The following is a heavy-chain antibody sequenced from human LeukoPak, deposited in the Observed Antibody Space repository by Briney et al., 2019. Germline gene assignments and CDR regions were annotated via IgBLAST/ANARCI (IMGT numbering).Heavy chain of an antibody. CDR1: GYTFTVYY. V-gene: IGHV1-2*02. D-gene: IGHD2-8*01. Sequence: ASVTVSCKASGYTFTVYYMHWVRQAPGQGLEWMGWINPNSGGTNYSQKFQGRVTMTRDTSISKAYMELRRLRSADTAVYYCATYCTNGVCYTGNYWGQGTLVTVSS. J-gene: IGHJ4*02. CDR3: ATYCTNGVCYTGNY. CDR2: INPNSGGT.